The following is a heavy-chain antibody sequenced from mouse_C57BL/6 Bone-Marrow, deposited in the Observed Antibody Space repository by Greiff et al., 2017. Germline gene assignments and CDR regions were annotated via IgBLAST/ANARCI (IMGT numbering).Heavy chain of an antibody. CDR1: GFSFNPYA. V-gene: IGHV10-1*01. Sequence: EVQLVESGGGLVQPKGSLTLSCAASGFSFNPYAMNWVRQAPGKGLEWVARIRSKSNNYATYYADSVKDRFTISRDDSESMLYLQMNNLKTEDTAMYYCVPLPFGYWGQGTLVTVSA. J-gene: IGHJ3*01. CDR3: VPLPFGY. CDR2: IRSKSNNYAT. D-gene: IGHD6-1*01.